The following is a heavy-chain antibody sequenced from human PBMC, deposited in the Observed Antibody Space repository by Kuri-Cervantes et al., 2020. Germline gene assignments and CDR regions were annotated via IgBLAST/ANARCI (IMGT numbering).Heavy chain of an antibody. CDR1: GDSISSNNW. CDR3: ARDGVPGPMDV. J-gene: IGHJ6*03. D-gene: IGHD3-16*01. V-gene: IGHV4-4*02. Sequence: SETLSLTCVVSGDSISSNNWWSWVRQPPGKGLEWIGEIYHSGSTNYNPSLKSRVTISVDKSKNQFSLKLSSVTAADTAVYYCARDGVPGPMDVWGKGTTVTVSS. CDR2: IYHSGST.